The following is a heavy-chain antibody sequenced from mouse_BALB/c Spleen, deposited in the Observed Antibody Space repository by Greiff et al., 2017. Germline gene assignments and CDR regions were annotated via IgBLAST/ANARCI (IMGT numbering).Heavy chain of an antibody. CDR1: GFNIKDTY. J-gene: IGHJ2*01. Sequence: EVKLQQSGAELVKPGASVKLSCTASGFNIKDTYMHWVKQRPEQGLEWIGRIDPANGNTKYDPKFQGKATITADTSSNTAYLQLSSLTSEDTAVYYCARQVVGDFDYWGQGTTLTVSS. CDR3: ARQVVGDFDY. V-gene: IGHV14-3*02. CDR2: IDPANGNT. D-gene: IGHD1-1*01.